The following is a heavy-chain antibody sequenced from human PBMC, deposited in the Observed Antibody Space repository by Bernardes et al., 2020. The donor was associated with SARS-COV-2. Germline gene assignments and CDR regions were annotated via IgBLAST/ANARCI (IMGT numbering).Heavy chain of an antibody. CDR2: INHSGST. CDR1: GGSFSGYY. CDR3: ARGTEYCSSTSCHYFDY. V-gene: IGHV4-34*01. D-gene: IGHD2-2*01. J-gene: IGHJ4*02. Sequence: LSLTCAVYGGSFSGYYWSWIRQPPGKGLEWIGEINHSGSTNYNPSLKSRVTISVDTSKNQFSLKLSSVTAADTAVYYCARGTEYCSSTSCHYFDYWGQGTLVTVSS.